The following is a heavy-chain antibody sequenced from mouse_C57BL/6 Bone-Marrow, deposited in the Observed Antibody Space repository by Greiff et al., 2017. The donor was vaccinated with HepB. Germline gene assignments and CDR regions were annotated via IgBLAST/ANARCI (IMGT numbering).Heavy chain of an antibody. CDR1: GYSFTSYY. Sequence: QVQLQQSGPELVKPGASVKISCKASGYSFTSYYIHWVKQRPGQGLEWIGWIYPGSGNTKYNEKFKGKATLTADTSSSTAYMQLSSLTSEDSAVYYCARSRGGNPHYYAMDYWGQGTSVTVSS. CDR2: IYPGSGNT. D-gene: IGHD2-1*01. CDR3: ARSRGGNPHYYAMDY. V-gene: IGHV1-66*01. J-gene: IGHJ4*01.